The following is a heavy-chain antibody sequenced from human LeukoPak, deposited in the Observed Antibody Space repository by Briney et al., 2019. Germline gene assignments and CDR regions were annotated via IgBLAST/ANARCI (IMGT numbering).Heavy chain of an antibody. D-gene: IGHD3-9*01. CDR3: ARGKLLRYFDWLSRTADAFDI. J-gene: IGHJ3*02. CDR1: GGSISSGGYY. CDR2: IYYSGST. V-gene: IGHV4-31*03. Sequence: SETLSLTCTVSGGSISSGGYYWSWIRQHPGKGLEWIVYIYYSGSTYYNPSLKSRVTISLDTSKNQFSLKLSSVTAADTAVYYCARGKLLRYFDWLSRTADAFDIWGQGTMVTVSS.